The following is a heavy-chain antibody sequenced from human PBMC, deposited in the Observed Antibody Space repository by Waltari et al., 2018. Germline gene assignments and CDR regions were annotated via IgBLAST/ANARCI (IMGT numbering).Heavy chain of an antibody. D-gene: IGHD2-21*02. CDR1: GLMSFNYG. V-gene: IGHV3-7*01. J-gene: IGHJ6*02. Sequence: EGQLVESGGGLVQPGGSLRLAGAASGLMSFNYGMTWVRQSPGKGLEWVANINQDESERYYVDSVKGRFTVSRDHAKNSLFLQMSSLRVEDSAVYYCVRDRRDSIDLWGQGTTVIVSS. CDR2: INQDESER. CDR3: VRDRRDSIDL.